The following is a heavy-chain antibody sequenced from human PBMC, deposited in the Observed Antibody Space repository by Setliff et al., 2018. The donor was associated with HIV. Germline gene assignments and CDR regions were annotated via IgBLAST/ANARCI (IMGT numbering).Heavy chain of an antibody. CDR3: ARVVGLSALDY. CDR2: IYYSGST. CDR1: GGSISSGGYY. D-gene: IGHD2-21*01. J-gene: IGHJ4*02. Sequence: SETLSLTCTVSGGSISSGGYYWSWIRQHPGKGLEWIGYIYYSGSTYYNPSLKSRVTISVDTSKNQFSLKLSSVTAADTAAYYCARVVGLSALDYWGQGTLVTVSS. V-gene: IGHV4-31*03.